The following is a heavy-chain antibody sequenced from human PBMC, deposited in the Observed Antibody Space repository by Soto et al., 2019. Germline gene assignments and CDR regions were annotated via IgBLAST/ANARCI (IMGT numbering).Heavy chain of an antibody. D-gene: IGHD2-2*03. CDR3: AKDSGYCSSTSCLPTYYYYGMDV. Sequence: PVGSLRLSCAASGFTFDDYAMHWVRQAPGKGLEWVSGISWNSGSIGYADSVKGRFTISRDNARNSLYLQMNSLRAEDTALYYCAKDSGYCSSTSCLPTYYYYGMDVWGQGTTVTVSS. CDR1: GFTFDDYA. V-gene: IGHV3-9*01. J-gene: IGHJ6*02. CDR2: ISWNSGSI.